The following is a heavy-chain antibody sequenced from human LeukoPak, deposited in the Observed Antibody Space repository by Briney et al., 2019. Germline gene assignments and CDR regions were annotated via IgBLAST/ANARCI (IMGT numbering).Heavy chain of an antibody. Sequence: ASVKVSCKASGYTFTSYGIRWVRQAPGQGLEWMGWISAYNGNTNYAQKLQGRVTMTTDTSTSTAYMELRSLRSDDTAVYYCARLYGSGSPNWFDPWGQGTLVTASS. CDR1: GYTFTSYG. D-gene: IGHD3-10*01. J-gene: IGHJ5*02. V-gene: IGHV1-18*01. CDR3: ARLYGSGSPNWFDP. CDR2: ISAYNGNT.